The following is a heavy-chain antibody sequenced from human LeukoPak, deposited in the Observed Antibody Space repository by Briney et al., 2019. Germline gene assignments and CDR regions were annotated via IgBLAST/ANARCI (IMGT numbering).Heavy chain of an antibody. D-gene: IGHD1-26*01. CDR1: GFTFSNYW. J-gene: IGHJ4*02. CDR2: ISSDGSST. CDR3: AKGGIVATTQPYFDY. V-gene: IGHV3-74*01. Sequence: GGSLRLSCAASGFTFSNYWMHWVRQAPGKGLVWVSRISSDGSSTNYADSVKGRFTISRDNAKNTLYLQMNSLRAEDTDVYYCAKGGIVATTQPYFDYWGQGTLVTVSS.